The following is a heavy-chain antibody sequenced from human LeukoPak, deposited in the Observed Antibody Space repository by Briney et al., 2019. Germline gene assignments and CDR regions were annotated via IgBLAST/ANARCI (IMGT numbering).Heavy chain of an antibody. J-gene: IGHJ5*02. Sequence: SETLSLTCTVSGGSISSYYWSWIRQPAGKGLEWIGRIYTSGSTNYNPSLKSRVTMSVDTSKNQFSLKLSSVTAADTAVYYCAREGAGYCSGGSCYSVRFDPWGQGTLVTVSS. CDR1: GGSISSYY. CDR3: AREGAGYCSGGSCYSVRFDP. CDR2: IYTSGST. V-gene: IGHV4-4*07. D-gene: IGHD2-15*01.